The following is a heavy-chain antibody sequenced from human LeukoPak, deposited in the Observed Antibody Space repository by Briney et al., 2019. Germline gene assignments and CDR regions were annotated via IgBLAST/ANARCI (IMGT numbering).Heavy chain of an antibody. V-gene: IGHV4-59*08. CDR2: ISYSGFT. CDR1: GGSFSGYY. D-gene: IGHD2/OR15-2a*01. CDR3: AGHHPRNTVDF. J-gene: IGHJ4*02. Sequence: SETLSLTCAVYGGSFSGYYWSWIRQPPGKGLEWIGYISYSGFTNYNPSLKSRVTISLDTSKNQFSLKLTSVTAADTAVYYCAGHHPRNTVDFWGQGTLVTVSS.